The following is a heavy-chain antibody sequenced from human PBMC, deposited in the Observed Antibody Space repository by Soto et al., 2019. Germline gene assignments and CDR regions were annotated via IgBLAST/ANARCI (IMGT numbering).Heavy chain of an antibody. V-gene: IGHV1-46*03. CDR3: ARVYCSGGSCYSIDY. J-gene: IGHJ4*02. D-gene: IGHD2-15*01. CDR1: GYTFTSYY. CDR2: INPSGGSS. Sequence: ASVKVSCKASGYTFTSYYMHWVRQAPGQGLEWMGIINPSGGSSNYAQKFQGRVAMTRDTSTSTVYMELSSLRSEDTAVYYCARVYCSGGSCYSIDYWGQGTLVTVSS.